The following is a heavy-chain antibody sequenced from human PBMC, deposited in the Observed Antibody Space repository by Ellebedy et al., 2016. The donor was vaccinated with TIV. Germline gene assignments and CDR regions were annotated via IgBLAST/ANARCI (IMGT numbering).Heavy chain of an antibody. CDR3: ANNLPKTGDFDY. V-gene: IGHV1-3*01. Sequence: AASVKVSCKASGYTFSSYAMHWVRQAPGQRLEWMGWTNAGNGNTKYSQKFQGRVHITSDTSASTANMELSSLRSEDTAVYYCANNLPKTGDFDYWGQGTLVTVSS. CDR2: TNAGNGNT. J-gene: IGHJ4*02. D-gene: IGHD7-27*01. CDR1: GYTFSSYA.